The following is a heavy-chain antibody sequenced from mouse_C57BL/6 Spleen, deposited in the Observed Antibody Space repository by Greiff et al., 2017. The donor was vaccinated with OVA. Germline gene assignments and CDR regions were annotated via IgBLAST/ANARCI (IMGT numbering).Heavy chain of an antibody. Sequence: EVKLMESGPELVKPGASVKISCKASGYSFTDYNMNWVKQSNGKSLEWIGVINSNYGTTSYNQKFKGKATLTVDQSSSTAYMQLNSLTSEDSAVYYGARSPYDGYYDAMDYWGQGTSVTVSS. D-gene: IGHD2-3*01. V-gene: IGHV1-39*01. CDR3: ARSPYDGYYDAMDY. J-gene: IGHJ4*01. CDR2: INSNYGTT. CDR1: GYSFTDYN.